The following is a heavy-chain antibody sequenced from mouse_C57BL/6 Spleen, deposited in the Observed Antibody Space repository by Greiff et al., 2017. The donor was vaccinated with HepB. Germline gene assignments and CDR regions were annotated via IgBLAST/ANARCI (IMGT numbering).Heavy chain of an antibody. CDR3: ARTFTTVVTLYGYFDV. V-gene: IGHV1-26*01. CDR2: INPNNGGT. Sequence: VQLQQSGPELVKPGASVKISCKASGYTFTDYYMNWVKQSHGKSLEWIGDINPNNGGTSYNQKFKGKATLTVDKSSSTAYMELRSLTSEDSAVYYCARTFTTVVTLYGYFDVWGTGTTVTVSS. CDR1: GYTFTDYY. J-gene: IGHJ1*03. D-gene: IGHD1-1*01.